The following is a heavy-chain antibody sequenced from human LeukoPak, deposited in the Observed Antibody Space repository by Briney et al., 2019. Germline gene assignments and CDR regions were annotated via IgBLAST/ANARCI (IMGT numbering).Heavy chain of an antibody. CDR2: IRSNGGRT. D-gene: IGHD4-17*01. CDR1: GFTFSRYA. Sequence: GGTLRLSCAASGFTFSRYAMHWVRQARGKGLEYVSAIRSNGGRTYYANSVKGRFTTSRDNSKNTLYLQMGSLRAEDVAVYYCARDLVTGPIDGTVLGFDPWGQGTLVTVSS. J-gene: IGHJ5*02. CDR3: ARDLVTGPIDGTVLGFDP. V-gene: IGHV3-64*01.